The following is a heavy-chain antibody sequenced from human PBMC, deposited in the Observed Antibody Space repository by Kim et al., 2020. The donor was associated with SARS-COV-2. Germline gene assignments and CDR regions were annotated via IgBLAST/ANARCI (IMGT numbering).Heavy chain of an antibody. D-gene: IGHD3-22*01. Sequence: SVKVSCKASGFTFTSSAMQWVRQARGQRLEWIGWIVVGSGNTNYAQKFQERVTITRDMSTSTAYMELSSLRSEDTAVYYCAADRDELYYYDSSGYYYPDAFDIWGQGTMVTVSS. CDR2: IVVGSGNT. J-gene: IGHJ3*02. CDR3: AADRDELYYYDSSGYYYPDAFDI. V-gene: IGHV1-58*02. CDR1: GFTFTSSA.